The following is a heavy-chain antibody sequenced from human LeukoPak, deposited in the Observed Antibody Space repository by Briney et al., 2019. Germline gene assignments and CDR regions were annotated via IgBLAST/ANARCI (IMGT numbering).Heavy chain of an antibody. CDR3: SSFKRGYSYGLDYYGMDV. CDR1: GGSFSGYY. D-gene: IGHD5-18*01. J-gene: IGHJ6*02. V-gene: IGHV4-34*01. CDR2: INHSGST. Sequence: PSETLSLTCAVYGGSFSGYYWSWIRQPPGKGLEWIGEINHSGSTNYNPSLKSRVTISVDTSKNQFSLKLSSVTAADTAVYYCSSFKRGYSYGLDYYGMDVWGQGTTVTVSS.